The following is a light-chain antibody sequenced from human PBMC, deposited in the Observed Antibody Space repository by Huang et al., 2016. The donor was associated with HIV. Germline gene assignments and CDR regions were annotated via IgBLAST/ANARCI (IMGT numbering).Light chain of an antibody. Sequence: IVLTQSPATLSLSPGERATLTCGASQSVRNNYLAWYQQKPGLAPRLLIDDAHVGATGIPDRVSGSGSGTDFTLTISRLEPEDFAMYYCQQYSTSSYTFGQGTKVDI. CDR1: QSVRNNY. CDR2: DAH. V-gene: IGKV3D-20*01. J-gene: IGKJ2*01. CDR3: QQYSTSSYT.